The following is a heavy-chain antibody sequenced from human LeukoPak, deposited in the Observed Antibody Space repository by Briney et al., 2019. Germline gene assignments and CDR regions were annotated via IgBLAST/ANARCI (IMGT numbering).Heavy chain of an antibody. Sequence: PGGSLRLSCAASGFTFSNAWMSWVRQAPGKGLEWVGRIKSKTDGGTTDYAAPVKGRFTISRDDSKNTLYLQMNSLKTEDTAVYYCTTDLLTHSPYCSGGSCYSLYWGQGTLVTVSS. V-gene: IGHV3-15*01. J-gene: IGHJ4*02. CDR1: GFTFSNAW. D-gene: IGHD2-15*01. CDR2: IKSKTDGGTT. CDR3: TTDLLTHSPYCSGGSCYSLY.